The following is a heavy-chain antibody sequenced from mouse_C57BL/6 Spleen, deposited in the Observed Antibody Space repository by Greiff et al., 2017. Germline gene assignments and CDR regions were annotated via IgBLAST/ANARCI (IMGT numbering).Heavy chain of an antibody. V-gene: IGHV1-59*01. J-gene: IGHJ2*01. D-gene: IGHD2-4*01. Sequence: QVHVKQPGAELVRPGTSVKLSCKASGYTFTSYWMHWVKQRPGQGLEWIGVIDPSDSYTNYNQKFKGKATLTVDTSSSTAYMQLSSLTSEDSAVYYCARSEDYGDFDYWGQGTTLTVSS. CDR2: IDPSDSYT. CDR3: ARSEDYGDFDY. CDR1: GYTFTSYW.